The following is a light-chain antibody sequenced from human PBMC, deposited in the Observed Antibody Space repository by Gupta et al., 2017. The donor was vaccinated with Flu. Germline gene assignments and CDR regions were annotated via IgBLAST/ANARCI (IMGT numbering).Light chain of an antibody. Sequence: IQMTQSPSSVSASVGDRVTITCRASQGISSWLAWYQQKPGKAPKLLIYAASSLQSGVPSRFSGSGSGTDCTLTSRSLQPEDCATYYGQHANCVLLTFGRGTKLEIK. CDR3: QHANCVLLT. CDR2: AAS. V-gene: IGKV1-12*01. CDR1: QGISSW. J-gene: IGKJ4*01.